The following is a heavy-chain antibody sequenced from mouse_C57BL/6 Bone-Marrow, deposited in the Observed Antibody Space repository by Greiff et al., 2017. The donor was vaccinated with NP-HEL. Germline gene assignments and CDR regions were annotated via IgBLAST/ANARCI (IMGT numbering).Heavy chain of an antibody. J-gene: IGHJ2*01. CDR1: GFTFSDYG. CDR3: ASFITTVPFDY. Sequence: EVQGVESGGGLVKPGGSLKLSCAASGFTFSDYGMHWVRQAPEKGLEWVAYISSGSSTIYYADTVKGRFTIARDNAKNTLFLQMTILRSEDTAMYYCASFITTVPFDYWGQGTTLTVSS. V-gene: IGHV5-17*01. CDR2: ISSGSSTI. D-gene: IGHD1-1*01.